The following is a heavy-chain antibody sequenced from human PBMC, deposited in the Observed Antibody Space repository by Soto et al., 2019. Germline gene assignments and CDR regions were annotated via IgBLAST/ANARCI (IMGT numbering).Heavy chain of an antibody. Sequence: QVQLVESGGGVVQPGRSLRLSCAASGFTFSSYAMHWVRQAPGKGLEWVAVISYDGSNKYYADSVKGRFTISRDNSKNTMYPQMNGLRAEDTAVYYCARSGYGSGNYYNLLFDYWCQGTLLTVSS. D-gene: IGHD3-10*01. CDR1: GFTFSSYA. J-gene: IGHJ4*02. CDR2: ISYDGSNK. CDR3: ARSGYGSGNYYNLLFDY. V-gene: IGHV3-30-3*01.